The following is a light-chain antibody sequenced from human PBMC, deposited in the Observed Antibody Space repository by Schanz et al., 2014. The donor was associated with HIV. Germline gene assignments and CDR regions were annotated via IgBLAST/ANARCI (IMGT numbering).Light chain of an antibody. Sequence: EIVLTQSPGTLSLSPGDRATLSCRASQSVSSSYLAWYQQKPGQAPRLLIYGASSRAIGIPDRFSGSGSGTDFTLTISRLEPEDFAVYYCQQRSNWPRVFGPGTKVEI. CDR3: QQRSNWPRV. V-gene: IGKV3D-20*02. J-gene: IGKJ3*01. CDR2: GAS. CDR1: QSVSSSY.